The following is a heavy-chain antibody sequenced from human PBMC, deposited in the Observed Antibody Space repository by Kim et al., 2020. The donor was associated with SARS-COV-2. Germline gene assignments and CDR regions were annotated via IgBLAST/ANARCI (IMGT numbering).Heavy chain of an antibody. CDR3: ARDRGIRYFDWSPGYGMDV. V-gene: IGHV3-33*05. Sequence: GGSLRLSCAASGFTFSSYGMHWVRRAPGKGLEWVAVISYDGSNKYYADSVKGRFTISRDNSKNTLYLQMNSLRAEDTAVYYCARDRGIRYFDWSPGYGMDVWGQGTTVTVSS. CDR2: ISYDGSNK. J-gene: IGHJ6*02. CDR1: GFTFSSYG. D-gene: IGHD3-9*01.